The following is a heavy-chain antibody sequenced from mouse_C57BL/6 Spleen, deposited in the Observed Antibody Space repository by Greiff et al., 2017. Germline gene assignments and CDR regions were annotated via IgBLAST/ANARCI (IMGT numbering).Heavy chain of an antibody. V-gene: IGHV1-74*01. CDR1: GYTFTSYW. CDR2: IHPSDSDT. Sequence: VQLQQPGAELVKPGASVKVSCKASGYTFTSYWMHWVKQRPGQGLEWIGRIHPSDSDTNYNQKFKGKATLTVDKSSSTAYMQLSSLTSEDSAVXYCAIGLPLYYGYDGFDDWGQGTTLTVSS. D-gene: IGHD2-2*01. CDR3: AIGLPLYYGYDGFDD. J-gene: IGHJ2*01.